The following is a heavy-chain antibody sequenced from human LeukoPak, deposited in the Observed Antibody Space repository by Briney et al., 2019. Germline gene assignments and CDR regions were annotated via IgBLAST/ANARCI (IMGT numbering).Heavy chain of an antibody. V-gene: IGHV3-23*01. J-gene: IGHJ4*02. CDR1: GFTFSSYA. CDR3: AKVLHHYDSSGYHYFDY. D-gene: IGHD3-22*01. Sequence: GGSLRLSCAASGFTFSSYAMSWVRQAPGKGLEWVSAISGSGGSTYYADSVKGRFTISRDNSKNTLYLQMNSLRAEDTAVYYCAKVLHHYDSSGYHYFDYWGQGTLVTVSS. CDR2: ISGSGGST.